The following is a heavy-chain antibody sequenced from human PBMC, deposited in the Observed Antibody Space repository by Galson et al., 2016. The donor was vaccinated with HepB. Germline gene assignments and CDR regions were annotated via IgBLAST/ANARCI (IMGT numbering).Heavy chain of an antibody. V-gene: IGHV3-53*01. CDR1: GFSVSGDY. CDR2: INSVGNT. CDR3: ARGLGDMAYFQH. J-gene: IGHJ1*01. Sequence: SLRLSCAASGFSVSGDYMGWVHQAPGKALEWVSLINSVGNTYYADSVRGRFTISRDNSKNTLYLQMNSLRVDDTAVYHCARGLGDMAYFQHWGRGTLVTVSS. D-gene: IGHD5-24*01.